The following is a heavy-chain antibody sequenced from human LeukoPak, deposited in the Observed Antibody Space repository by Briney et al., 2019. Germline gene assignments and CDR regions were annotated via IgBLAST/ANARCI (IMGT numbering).Heavy chain of an antibody. J-gene: IGHJ4*02. CDR1: GGSFSGYY. D-gene: IGHD3-10*01. Sequence: SETLSLTCAVYGGSFSGYYWSWIRQPPGKGLEWTGEINHSGSTNYNPSLKSRVTISVDTSKNQFSLKLSSVTAADTAVYYCARAAPYYYGSGSYPLDYWGQGTLVTVSS. CDR2: INHSGST. V-gene: IGHV4-34*01. CDR3: ARAAPYYYGSGSYPLDY.